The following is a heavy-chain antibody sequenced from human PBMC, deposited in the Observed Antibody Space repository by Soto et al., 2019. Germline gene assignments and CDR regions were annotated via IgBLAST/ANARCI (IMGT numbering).Heavy chain of an antibody. CDR2: ISGNSGKT. V-gene: IGHV3-23*01. CDR3: AKLGFVLMELYYFHQ. Sequence: GGSLRLSCTASGFTFSSYAMSWVRQAPGKELEWVSTISGNSGKTNYAESVKGRFSISRDNSKNTVHLQLDSLRAEDTAVYFCAKLGFVLMELYYFHQWGHGTLVTVSS. CDR1: GFTFSSYA. J-gene: IGHJ4*01. D-gene: IGHD2-8*01.